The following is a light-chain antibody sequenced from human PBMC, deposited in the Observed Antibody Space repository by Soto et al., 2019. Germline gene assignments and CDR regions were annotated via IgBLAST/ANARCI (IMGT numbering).Light chain of an antibody. J-gene: IGKJ2*01. CDR1: QSVTSSY. Sequence: EIVLTQSPGTLSLSPGERATLSCRASQSVTSSYLAWYQQKPGQAPRLLISGATSRATGIPDRFSDSGSGTDFTLTISRLEPEDFAVYYCQHYGNSPPYTFGQGTKLEIK. CDR3: QHYGNSPPYT. V-gene: IGKV3-20*01. CDR2: GAT.